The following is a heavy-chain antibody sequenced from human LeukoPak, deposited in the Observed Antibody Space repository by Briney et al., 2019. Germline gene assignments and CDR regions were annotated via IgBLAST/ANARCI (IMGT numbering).Heavy chain of an antibody. CDR3: ARVKWELRRPDY. J-gene: IGHJ4*02. Sequence: GASVKVSCKASGYTFSDYGISWVRQAPGQGLEWLGWISVSNGNTDYAQKLQGRVTMTTDTSTSTAYMELRSLRSDDTAVYYCARVKWELRRPDYWGQGTLVTVSS. CDR2: ISVSNGNT. CDR1: GYTFSDYG. V-gene: IGHV1-18*01. D-gene: IGHD1-26*01.